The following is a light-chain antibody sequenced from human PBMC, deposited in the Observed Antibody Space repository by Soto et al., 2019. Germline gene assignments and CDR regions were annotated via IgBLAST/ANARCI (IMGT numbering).Light chain of an antibody. CDR1: QTVRNNY. V-gene: IGKV3-20*01. CDR3: QQFSSYPLT. Sequence: EFVLTQSPGTLSLSPGERATLSCRASQTVRNNYLAWYQQKPGQAPRLLIYDASSRATGIPDTFSGCGSGTDFTLTISRLEPEDFAVYYCQQFSSYPLTFGAGTKVDI. J-gene: IGKJ4*01. CDR2: DAS.